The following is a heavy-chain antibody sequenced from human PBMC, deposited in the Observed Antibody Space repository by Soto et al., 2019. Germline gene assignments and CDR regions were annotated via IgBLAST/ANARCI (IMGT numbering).Heavy chain of an antibody. D-gene: IGHD3-22*01. CDR2: IWYDGSNK. CDR3: ARASSYYDSSGYYRVGAFDI. J-gene: IGHJ3*02. V-gene: IGHV3-33*01. Sequence: GGSLRLSCAASGFTFSSYGMHWVRQAPGKGLEWVAVIWYDGSNKYYADSVKGRSTISRDNSKNTLYLQMNSLRAEDTAVYYCARASSYYDSSGYYRVGAFDIWGQGTMVTVSS. CDR1: GFTFSSYG.